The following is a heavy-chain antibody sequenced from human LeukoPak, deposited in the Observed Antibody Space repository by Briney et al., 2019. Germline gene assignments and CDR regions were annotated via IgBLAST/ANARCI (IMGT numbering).Heavy chain of an antibody. J-gene: IGHJ4*02. CDR3: AREYSSSSGRSFDY. CDR2: ISGSGGST. V-gene: IGHV3-23*01. CDR1: GFTFSSYA. Sequence: QPGGSLRLSCAASGFTFSSYAMSWVRQAPGKGLEWVSAISGSGGSTYYADSVKGRFTISRDNSKNTLYPQMNSLRAEDTAVYYCAREYSSSSGRSFDYWGQGTLVTVSS. D-gene: IGHD6-6*01.